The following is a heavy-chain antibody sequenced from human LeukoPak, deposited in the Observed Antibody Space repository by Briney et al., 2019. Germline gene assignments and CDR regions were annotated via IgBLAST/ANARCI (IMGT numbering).Heavy chain of an antibody. Sequence: GASVKVSCKASGGTSSSYAISWVRQAPGQGLEWMGRIIPILGIANYAQKFQGRVTITADKSTSTAYMELSSLRSEDTAVYYCARDRCSGGSCYEQWLAYFDYWGQGTLVTVSS. CDR3: ARDRCSGGSCYEQWLAYFDY. J-gene: IGHJ4*02. CDR1: GGTSSSYA. D-gene: IGHD2-15*01. V-gene: IGHV1-69*04. CDR2: IIPILGIA.